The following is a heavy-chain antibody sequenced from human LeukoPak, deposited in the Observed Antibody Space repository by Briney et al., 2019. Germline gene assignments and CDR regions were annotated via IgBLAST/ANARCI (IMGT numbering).Heavy chain of an antibody. CDR3: ARKGYYDILTGYYSPHYFDY. J-gene: IGHJ4*02. CDR2: ISAYNGNT. D-gene: IGHD3-9*01. Sequence: GASVKVSCKASGYTFTSYGISWVRQAPGQGLEWMGWISAYNGNTNYAQKLQGRVTMTTDTSTSTAYMELRSLRSDDTAVYYCARKGYYDILTGYYSPHYFDYWGQGTLVTVSS. V-gene: IGHV1-18*01. CDR1: GYTFTSYG.